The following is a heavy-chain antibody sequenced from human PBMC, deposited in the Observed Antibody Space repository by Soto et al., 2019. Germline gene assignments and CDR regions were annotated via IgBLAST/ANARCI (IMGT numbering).Heavy chain of an antibody. CDR1: GGSFSGYY. Sequence: SETLSLTCAVYGGSFSGYYWSWIRQPPGKGLEWIGEINHSGSTNYNPSLKSRVTISVDTSKNQFSLKLSSVTAADTAVYYCAAGGAAAYVRGKGTTVTSPQ. D-gene: IGHD6-13*01. CDR2: INHSGST. V-gene: IGHV4-34*01. J-gene: IGHJ6*04. CDR3: AAGGAAAYV.